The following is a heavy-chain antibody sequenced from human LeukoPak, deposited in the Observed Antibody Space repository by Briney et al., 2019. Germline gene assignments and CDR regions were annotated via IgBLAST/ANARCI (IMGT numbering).Heavy chain of an antibody. J-gene: IGHJ4*02. CDR1: GFRFSGYW. D-gene: IGHD4-11*01. Sequence: PGGSLRLSCVVSGFRFSGYWMHWVRKAPGKGLVWVSGIKTDGSDRRYADFVTGRFTISRDNAKNTLFLQMNSLRAEDTAVYYCIRDFLTVTTNDYWGQGTLVTVSS. CDR3: IRDFLTVTTNDY. V-gene: IGHV3-74*01. CDR2: IKTDGSDR.